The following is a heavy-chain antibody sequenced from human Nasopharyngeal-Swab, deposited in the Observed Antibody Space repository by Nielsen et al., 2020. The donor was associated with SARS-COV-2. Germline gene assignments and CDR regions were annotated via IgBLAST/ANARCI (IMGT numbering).Heavy chain of an antibody. D-gene: IGHD3-9*01. CDR1: GFTFSSYG. CDR3: ARSRDDILTGYSFDY. J-gene: IGHJ4*02. V-gene: IGHV3-13*01. Sequence: GESLKISCAASGFTFSSYGMHWVRQATGKGLEWVSAIGTAGDTYYPGSVKGRFTISRENAKNSLYLQMNSLRAGDTAVYYCARSRDDILTGYSFDYWGQGTLVTVSS. CDR2: IGTAGDT.